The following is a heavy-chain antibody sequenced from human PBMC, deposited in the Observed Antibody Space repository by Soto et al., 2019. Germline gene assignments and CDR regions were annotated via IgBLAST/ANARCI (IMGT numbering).Heavy chain of an antibody. J-gene: IGHJ5*02. CDR3: TRDASRDSSARGWFDP. CDR1: GLTFTSYS. Sequence: PGGSLRLSCVVSGLTFTSYSMHSVRQAPGKGLEWGETLWYDASDKTYADSVEGRFTIARDNAKNSLHLQMNSLRAEDTAVYYCTRDASRDSSARGWFDPWGPGTLVTVSS. D-gene: IGHD6-13*01. V-gene: IGHV3-33*01. CDR2: LWYDASDK.